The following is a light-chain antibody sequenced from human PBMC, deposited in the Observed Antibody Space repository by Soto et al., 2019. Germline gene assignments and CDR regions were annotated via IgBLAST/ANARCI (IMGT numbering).Light chain of an antibody. CDR1: SSDIGGYNS. CDR2: AVY. CDR3: NSYAGINNLI. J-gene: IGLJ2*01. V-gene: IGLV2-8*01. Sequence: QSVLTQPPSASGSPGQSVTISCTGTSSDIGGYNSVSWYQQHPGKAPKLIIFAVYKRPSGVPDRFSGSKSANTATLTVSGLQADDEAIYYCNSYAGINNLIFGGGTKLTVL.